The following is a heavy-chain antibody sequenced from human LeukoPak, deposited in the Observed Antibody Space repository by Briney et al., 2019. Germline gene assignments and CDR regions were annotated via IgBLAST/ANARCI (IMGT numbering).Heavy chain of an antibody. D-gene: IGHD3-3*01. CDR1: GFTFSNYV. CDR3: AKVRLRFLTTPTDAFDI. CDR2: ISPGGDPT. J-gene: IGHJ3*02. V-gene: IGHV3-23*01. Sequence: GGSLRLSCAASGFTFSNYVMTWVRQAPGKGLGWVSAISPGGDPTHYADSVKGRFTISRDNSKNTLHLQMNSLRVEDTAVYYCAKVRLRFLTTPTDAFDIWGQGTMVTVSS.